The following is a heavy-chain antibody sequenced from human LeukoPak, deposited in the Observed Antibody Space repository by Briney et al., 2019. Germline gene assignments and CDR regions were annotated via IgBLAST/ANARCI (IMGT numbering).Heavy chain of an antibody. CDR3: ARGSMVRGVSRKGVFDY. V-gene: IGHV1-8*01. CDR1: GYTFTSYG. Sequence: VASGKVSCKASGYTFTSYGYKWVRQATGQGPEGMGWVNPNSGNTGYAQKFQGRVTMTRNTSISTAYMELSSLRSEDTAVYYCARGSMVRGVSRKGVFDYWGQGTLVTVSS. D-gene: IGHD3-10*01. J-gene: IGHJ4*02. CDR2: VNPNSGNT.